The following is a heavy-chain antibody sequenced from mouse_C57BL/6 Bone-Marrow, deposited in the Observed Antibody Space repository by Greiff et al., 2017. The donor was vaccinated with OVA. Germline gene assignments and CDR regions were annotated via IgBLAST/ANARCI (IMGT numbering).Heavy chain of an antibody. CDR2: INPNNGGT. Sequence: VQLQQSGPELVKPGASVKISCKASGYTFTDYYMNWVKQSHGKSLEWIGDINPNNGGTSYNQKFKGKATLTVDKSSSTAYMELRMLTSEDSAVYYCARWGNYAMDDWGQGTSVTGSS. J-gene: IGHJ4*01. CDR3: ARWGNYAMDD. CDR1: GYTFTDYY. V-gene: IGHV1-26*01.